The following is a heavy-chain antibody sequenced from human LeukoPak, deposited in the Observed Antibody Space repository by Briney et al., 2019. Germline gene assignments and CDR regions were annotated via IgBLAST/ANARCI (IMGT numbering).Heavy chain of an antibody. Sequence: GGSLRLSCAASGFTFSSYWMSWVRQAPGKGLEWVANIKQDGSEKYYVDSVKGRFTISRDNAKNTLYLQMNSLGAEDTAVYYCAKWGTRNPSYSSSGDFDYWGQGTLVTVSS. D-gene: IGHD6-13*01. CDR2: IKQDGSEK. CDR1: GFTFSSYW. CDR3: AKWGTRNPSYSSSGDFDY. J-gene: IGHJ4*02. V-gene: IGHV3-7*03.